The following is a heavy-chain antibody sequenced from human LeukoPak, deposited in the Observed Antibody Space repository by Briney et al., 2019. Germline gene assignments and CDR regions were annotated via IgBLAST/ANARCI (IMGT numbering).Heavy chain of an antibody. Sequence: GSLRLSCAASGFTFSSYDMHWVRQAPGKGLEWVAIIWYDGSNKYYADSGKGRFTISRDNSKNTLYLQMNSLRAEDTAIYYCARDGDSNWYFDLWGRGTLVTVSS. CDR1: GFTFSSYD. J-gene: IGHJ2*01. CDR2: IWYDGSNK. V-gene: IGHV3-33*01. CDR3: ARDGDSNWYFDL. D-gene: IGHD4-11*01.